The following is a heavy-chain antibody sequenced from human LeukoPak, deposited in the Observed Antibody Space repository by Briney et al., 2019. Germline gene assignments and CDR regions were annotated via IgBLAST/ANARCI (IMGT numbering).Heavy chain of an antibody. CDR3: AGIRNDFAD. Sequence: GGSLRLSCAASGFTFSSYAMSWVRQAPGKGLEWVSAISGSGGSTYYADSVKGRFTISRDNAKNILYLQMNSLRADDTAVYYCAGIRNDFADWGQGTLVTVSS. J-gene: IGHJ4*02. V-gene: IGHV3-23*01. CDR1: GFTFSSYA. CDR2: ISGSGGST. D-gene: IGHD1-1*01.